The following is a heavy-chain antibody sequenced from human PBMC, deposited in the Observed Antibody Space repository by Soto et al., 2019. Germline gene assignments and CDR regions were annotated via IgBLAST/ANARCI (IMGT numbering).Heavy chain of an antibody. D-gene: IGHD3-22*01. CDR3: AKDLYYDSLMDFDY. J-gene: IGHJ4*02. V-gene: IGHV3-23*01. CDR2: ISGSGGST. CDR1: GFTFSSYA. Sequence: PGGSLRLSCAASGFTFSSYAMSWVRQAPGKGLEWVSAISGSGGSTYYADSVKGRFTISRDNSKNTLYLQMDSLRAEDTAVYYCAKDLYYDSLMDFDYWGQGTLVTVSS.